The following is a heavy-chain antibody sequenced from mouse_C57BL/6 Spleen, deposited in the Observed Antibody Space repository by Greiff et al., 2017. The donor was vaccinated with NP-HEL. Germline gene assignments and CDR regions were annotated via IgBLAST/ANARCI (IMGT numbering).Heavy chain of an antibody. Sequence: EVQLQESGPGLVKPSQSLSLTCSVTGYSITSGYYWNWLRQFPGNKLEWMGYISYDGSNNYNPSLKNRISITRDTSKNQFFLKLNSVTTEDTATYYCARAHYYGSFSLYFDYWGQGTTLTVSS. V-gene: IGHV3-6*01. J-gene: IGHJ2*01. CDR3: ARAHYYGSFSLYFDY. CDR2: ISYDGSN. D-gene: IGHD1-1*01. CDR1: GYSITSGYY.